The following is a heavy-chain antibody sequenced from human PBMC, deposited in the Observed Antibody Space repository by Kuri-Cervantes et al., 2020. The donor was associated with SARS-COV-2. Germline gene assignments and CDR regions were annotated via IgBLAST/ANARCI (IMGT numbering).Heavy chain of an antibody. J-gene: IGHJ5*02. CDR3: ARDATIFGVDKSWFDP. V-gene: IGHV4-59*12. D-gene: IGHD3-3*01. Sequence: ESLKISCTVSGGSISSYYGSWIRQPPGKGLEYIGYIYYSGTTNYNPSLKSRVTISVDTSKNQFSLKLSSVTAADTAVYYCARDATIFGVDKSWFDPWGQGTLVTVSS. CDR2: IYYSGTT. CDR1: GGSISSYY.